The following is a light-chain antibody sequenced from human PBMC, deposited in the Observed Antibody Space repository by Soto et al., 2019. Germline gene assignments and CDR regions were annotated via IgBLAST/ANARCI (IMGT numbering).Light chain of an antibody. CDR2: AAS. J-gene: IGKJ1*01. CDR1: QSISSY. CDR3: QQYDTSPRT. Sequence: DIQMTQSPSSLSASVGDRVTITCRASQSISSYLNWYQQKPGQAPRILIYAASSRATGVPDRFSGSGSGTDFSLTISRLEPEDFAVYYCQQYDTSPRTFGQGTKVDIK. V-gene: IGKV1-39*01.